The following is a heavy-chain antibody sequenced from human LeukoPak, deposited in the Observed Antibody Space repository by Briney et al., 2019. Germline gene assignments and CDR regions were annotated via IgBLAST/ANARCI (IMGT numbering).Heavy chain of an antibody. J-gene: IGHJ4*02. CDR1: GFTFSSYS. D-gene: IGHD4-17*01. V-gene: IGHV3-21*01. Sequence: GGSLRLSCAASGFTFSSYSMNWVRQAPGQGLEWVSSISSSSSYIYYADSVKGRFTISRDNAKNSLYLQMNSLRAEDTAVYYCARGATVTQNYWGQGTLVTVSS. CDR2: ISSSSSYI. CDR3: ARGATVTQNY.